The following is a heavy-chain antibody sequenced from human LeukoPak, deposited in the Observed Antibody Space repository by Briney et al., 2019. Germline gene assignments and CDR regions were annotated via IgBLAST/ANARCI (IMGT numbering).Heavy chain of an antibody. J-gene: IGHJ4*02. CDR3: ARDSDRRSDC. CDR1: GFMLNNYW. D-gene: IGHD3-22*01. CDR2: IKEGTTET. V-gene: IGHV3-7*05. Sequence: PGGSLRLSCAGSGFMLNNYWMSWVRQAPGKGPEWVASIKEGTTETYYVDSVKGRFTISRDSAKNSLYLQMNSLRADDTAVYYCARDSDRRSDCWGQGTLVTVSS.